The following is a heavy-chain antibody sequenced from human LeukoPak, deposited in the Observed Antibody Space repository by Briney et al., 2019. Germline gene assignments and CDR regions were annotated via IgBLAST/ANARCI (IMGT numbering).Heavy chain of an antibody. CDR3: ARDNYGSYSLNYFDY. V-gene: IGHV4-4*07. J-gene: IGHJ4*02. CDR1: GDSISSYY. Sequence: PSETLSLTCTVSGDSISSYYWSWIRQPAGKGLEWIGRIYTSGSTNYNPSLKSRVATSVDKSKNQFSLKLSSVTAADSAVYYCARDNYGSYSLNYFDYWGQGTLLTVSS. D-gene: IGHD1-26*01. CDR2: IYTSGST.